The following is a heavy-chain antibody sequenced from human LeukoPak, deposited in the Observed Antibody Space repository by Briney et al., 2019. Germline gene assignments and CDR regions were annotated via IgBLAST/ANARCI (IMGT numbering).Heavy chain of an antibody. J-gene: IGHJ4*02. CDR1: GGSIGTSAYY. CDR2: ISDSGST. V-gene: IGHV4-31*03. CDR3: ARGRYSYGWQDS. Sequence: SQTLSLTGTVSGGSIGTSAYYWNWIRQHPGKGLEWIGFISDSGSTLYNPSLKSRVTISSDTSKGQFSLKLTSVTAADMAVYYCARGRYSYGWQDSWGQGTLVIVSS. D-gene: IGHD3-16*02.